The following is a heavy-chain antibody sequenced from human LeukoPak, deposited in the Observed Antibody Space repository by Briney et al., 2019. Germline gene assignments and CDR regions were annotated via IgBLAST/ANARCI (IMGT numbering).Heavy chain of an antibody. J-gene: IGHJ5*02. Sequence: GASVKVSCKASGYTFTNYAMNWVRQAPGQGLEWMGWIHTYNGHTNYAQKLQGRVTMTTDTSTSTAYMELRSLRSDDTAVYYCARDQYYDSKGWFDPWGQGTLVTVSS. CDR2: IHTYNGHT. CDR3: ARDQYYDSKGWFDP. CDR1: GYTFTNYA. V-gene: IGHV1-18*01. D-gene: IGHD3-22*01.